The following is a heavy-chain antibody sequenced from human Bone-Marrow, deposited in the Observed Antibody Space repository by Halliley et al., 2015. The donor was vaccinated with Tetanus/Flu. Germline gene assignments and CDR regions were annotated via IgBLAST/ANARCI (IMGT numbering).Heavy chain of an antibody. CDR2: VYYSGAA. Sequence: WLGSVYYSGAASSTPPLKGRVPISVDPSKTQFSLSLYSVTAADTAVYYCARHRSGADQNFDYWGQGTLVTVSS. CDR3: ARHRSGADQNFDY. V-gene: IGHV4-39*01. J-gene: IGHJ4*02. D-gene: IGHD3-22*01.